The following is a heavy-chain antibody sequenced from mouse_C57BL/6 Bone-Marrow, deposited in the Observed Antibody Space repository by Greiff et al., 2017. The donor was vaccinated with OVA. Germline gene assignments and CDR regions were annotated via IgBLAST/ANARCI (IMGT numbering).Heavy chain of an antibody. CDR2: IYPRDGST. CDR1: GYTFTDHT. Sequence: QVQLQQSDAELVKPGASVKISCKVSGYTFTDHTIHWMKQRPEQGLEWIGYIYPRDGSTKYNEKFKGKATLTADKSSSTAYMQLNSLTSEDSAVYFCAREGLGDYYGSSGDWLAYWGQGTLVTVSA. CDR3: AREGLGDYYGSSGDWLAY. J-gene: IGHJ3*01. V-gene: IGHV1-78*01. D-gene: IGHD1-1*01.